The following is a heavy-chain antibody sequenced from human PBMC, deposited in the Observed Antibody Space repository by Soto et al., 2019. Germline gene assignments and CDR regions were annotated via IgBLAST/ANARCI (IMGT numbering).Heavy chain of an antibody. Sequence: SETLSLTCTVSGGSISSYYWSWIRQPPGKGLEWIGYIYYSGSTNYNPSLKSRVTISVDTSKNQFSLKLSSVTAADTAVYYCARGPRFYGSGSYYSYWGQGTLVTVSS. J-gene: IGHJ4*02. V-gene: IGHV4-59*01. D-gene: IGHD3-10*01. CDR2: IYYSGST. CDR1: GGSISSYY. CDR3: ARGPRFYGSGSYYSY.